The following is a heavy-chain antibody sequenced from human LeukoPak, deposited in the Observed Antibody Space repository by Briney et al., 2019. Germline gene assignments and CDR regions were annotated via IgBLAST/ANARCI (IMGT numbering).Heavy chain of an antibody. CDR1: GGSISSYY. J-gene: IGHJ1*01. CDR2: IYYSGST. D-gene: IGHD6-19*01. Sequence: SETLSLTCTVSGGSISSYYWSWIRQPPGKGLEWIGYIYYSGSTNYNPSLKSRVTISIDTSKNQFSLKLSSVTAADTAVYYCAVGKWLIFQLWGQGTMVTVSS. V-gene: IGHV4-59*01. CDR3: AVGKWLIFQL.